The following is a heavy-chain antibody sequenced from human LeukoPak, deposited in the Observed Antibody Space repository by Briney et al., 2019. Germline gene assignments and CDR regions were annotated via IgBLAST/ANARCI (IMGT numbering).Heavy chain of an antibody. V-gene: IGHV3-30*19. CDR3: ARAGLAGSGWYYFDY. CDR2: ISYDGSNK. D-gene: IGHD6-19*01. Sequence: GGSLRLSCAASGFTFSSYGMHWVRQAPGKGLEWVAVISYDGSNKYYADSVKGRFTISRDNSKNTLYLQMNSLRAEDTAVYYCARAGLAGSGWYYFDYWGQGTLVTVSS. CDR1: GFTFSSYG. J-gene: IGHJ4*02.